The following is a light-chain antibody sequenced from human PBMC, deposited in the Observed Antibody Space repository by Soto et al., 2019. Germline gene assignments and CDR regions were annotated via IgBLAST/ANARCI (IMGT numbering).Light chain of an antibody. CDR1: SSDIGAYNY. CDR3: SSYTTSSSLV. CDR2: AVS. V-gene: IGLV2-14*01. J-gene: IGLJ1*01. Sequence: QSFLAQPASVSASPGQSITISCTGTSSDIGAYNYVSWYQQYPGTAPKLIIYAVSSRPSGISSRFSGSKSASTASLTISGLQAEDEADYYCSSYTTSSSLVFGTGTKVTVL.